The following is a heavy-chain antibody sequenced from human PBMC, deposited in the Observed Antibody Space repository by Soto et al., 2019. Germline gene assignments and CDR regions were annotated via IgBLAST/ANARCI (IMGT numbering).Heavy chain of an antibody. CDR1: GYTFTSYD. CDR2: MNPNSGNT. Sequence: ASVKVSCKASGYTFTSYDINWVRQATGQGLEWMGWMNPNSGNTGYAQKFQGRVTLTRNTSISTAYMELSSLRSEDTAVYYCARDGDTTVAATAYSGLAYWGQGTMVTVSS. V-gene: IGHV1-8*01. D-gene: IGHD6-13*01. J-gene: IGHJ4*02. CDR3: ARDGDTTVAATAYSGLAY.